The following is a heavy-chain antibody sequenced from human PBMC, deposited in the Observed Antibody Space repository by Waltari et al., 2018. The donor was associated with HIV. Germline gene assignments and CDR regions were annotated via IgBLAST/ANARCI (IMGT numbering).Heavy chain of an antibody. V-gene: IGHV4-39*01. D-gene: IGHD2-15*01. CDR3: ARAVQGYCSGGSCENYFDY. J-gene: IGHJ4*02. CDR2: IYYSGST. Sequence: QLQLQESGPGLVKASETLSLTCTVSGGSISSSSYYWGWRRQPPGQGLEWIGSIYYSGSTYYDPSLKSRVTIAVDTSKNQFSLKLSSVTAADTAVYYCARAVQGYCSGGSCENYFDYWGQGTLVTVSS. CDR1: GGSISSSSYY.